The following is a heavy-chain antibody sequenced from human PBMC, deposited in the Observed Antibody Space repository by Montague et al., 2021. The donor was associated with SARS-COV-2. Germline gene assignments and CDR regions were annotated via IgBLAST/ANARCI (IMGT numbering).Heavy chain of an antibody. D-gene: IGHD3-16*02. Sequence: SLRLSCAASGFTFASFAMTWVRQAPGKGLEWVSAIRGDGRATYYADSVKGRLTISRDNSKNSLYLEMSSLRAEDTAVYFCAKGLQASQTTFGGIIANWGQGTLVTVSS. CDR1: GFTFASFA. V-gene: IGHV3-23*01. CDR3: AKGLQASQTTFGGIIAN. J-gene: IGHJ4*02. CDR2: IRGDGRAT.